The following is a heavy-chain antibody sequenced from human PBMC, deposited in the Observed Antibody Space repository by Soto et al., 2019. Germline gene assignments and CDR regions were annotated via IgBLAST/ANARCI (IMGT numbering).Heavy chain of an antibody. J-gene: IGHJ5*02. V-gene: IGHV4-59*01. Sequence: SETKALACTESGVLSGRYYGSWIRQPPGKGLEWIGYIYYSGSTNYNPSLKSRVTISVDTSKNQFSLKLSSVTAADTAVYYCARGDWLDPWGQGTLVTV. CDR1: GVLSGRYY. CDR3: ARGDWLDP. CDR2: IYYSGST.